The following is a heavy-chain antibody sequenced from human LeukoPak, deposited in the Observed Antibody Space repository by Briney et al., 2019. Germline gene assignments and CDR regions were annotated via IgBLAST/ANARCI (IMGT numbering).Heavy chain of an antibody. CDR2: IYYSGST. D-gene: IGHD6-19*01. CDR1: GGSISSYY. Sequence: PSETLSLTCTVSGGSISSYYWSWIRQPPGKGLEWIGYIYYSGSTNYNPSLKSRVTISVDTSKSQFSLKLSSVTAADTAVYYCARLRTGWLAAGGYYYYMDVWGKGTTVTISS. CDR3: ARLRTGWLAAGGYYYYMDV. J-gene: IGHJ6*03. V-gene: IGHV4-59*12.